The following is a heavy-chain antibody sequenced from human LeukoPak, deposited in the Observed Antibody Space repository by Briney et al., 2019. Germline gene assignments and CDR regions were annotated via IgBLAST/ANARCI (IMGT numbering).Heavy chain of an antibody. V-gene: IGHV1-18*01. Sequence: ASVNVSCKASGYIFTKYGINWIRQAPGQGPEWMGWISGYSGNTDFAPKFQGRLIMTADTSTSTAYMELRSLRSDDTAVYYCARVGDRGAYYMDVWGKGTTVTVSS. CDR2: ISGYSGNT. CDR3: ARVGDRGAYYMDV. J-gene: IGHJ6*03. CDR1: GYIFTKYG. D-gene: IGHD3-16*01.